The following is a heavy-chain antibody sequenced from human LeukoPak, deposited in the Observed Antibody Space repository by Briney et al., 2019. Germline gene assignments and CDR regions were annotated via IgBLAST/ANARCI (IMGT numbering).Heavy chain of an antibody. J-gene: IGHJ4*02. D-gene: IGHD7-27*01. V-gene: IGHV1-2*02. CDR1: GYSFTGHY. CDR2: IHPNGGRT. Sequence: GASVKVSCTSSGYSFTGHYMHWVRQGPGQGLEWMGWIHPNGGRTNYAPKFQGRVTMTRDTSVTTDYMELSWLTSDDTAVYYCTRDHNWGADYWGQGTLITVSS. CDR3: TRDHNWGADY.